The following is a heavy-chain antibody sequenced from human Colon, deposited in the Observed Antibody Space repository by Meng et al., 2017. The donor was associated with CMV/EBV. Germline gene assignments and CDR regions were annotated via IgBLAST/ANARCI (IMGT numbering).Heavy chain of an antibody. J-gene: IGHJ4*02. CDR2: IYPQDGGT. CDR1: GYTSTANH. D-gene: IGHD6-13*01. Sequence: VQPGTELKKPVAAVMVSGKTSGYTSTANHLHWVRQAPGQGLEWMGWIYPQDGGTYFAQKFQDRVTLTRDTSITTAYMELSGLTSDDTAIYYCVRESWYFDFWGEGTLVTVSS. V-gene: IGHV1-2*02. CDR3: VRESWYFDF.